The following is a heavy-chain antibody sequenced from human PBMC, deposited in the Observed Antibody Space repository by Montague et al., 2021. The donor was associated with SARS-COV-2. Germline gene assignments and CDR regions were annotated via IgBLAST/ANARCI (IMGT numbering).Heavy chain of an antibody. D-gene: IGHD3-10*01. CDR1: GGSFSDYY. CDR2: INHIGTT. CDR3: ATYGSGTKDDAFDI. Sequence: SETLSLTCAVYGGSFSDYYWTWIRQSPGKGLEWIGEINHIGTTNYNPSLKSRVTISVDTSKNQFSLKLSSVTAADTAVYYCATYGSGTKDDAFDIWGQGTMVTVSS. V-gene: IGHV4-34*01. J-gene: IGHJ3*02.